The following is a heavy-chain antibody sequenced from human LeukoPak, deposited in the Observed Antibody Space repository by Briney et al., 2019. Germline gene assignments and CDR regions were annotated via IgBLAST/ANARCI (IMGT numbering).Heavy chain of an antibody. CDR2: IKQDGSEK. Sequence: GGSLRLSCAASGFTFSSYWMSWVRQAPGKGLEWVANIKQDGSEKYYVDSVKGRFTISRDNAKNSLYLQMNSLRAEDTAVYYCARGGGTGYNNWFDPWGQGTLDTVSS. J-gene: IGHJ5*02. CDR1: GFTFSSYW. CDR3: ARGGGTGYNNWFDP. D-gene: IGHD3/OR15-3a*01. V-gene: IGHV3-7*01.